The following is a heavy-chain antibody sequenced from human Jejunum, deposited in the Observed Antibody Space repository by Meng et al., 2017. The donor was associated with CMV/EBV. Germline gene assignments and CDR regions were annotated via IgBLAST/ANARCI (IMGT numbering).Heavy chain of an antibody. J-gene: IGHJ4*02. V-gene: IGHV1-69*10. Sequence: QGQRGRSGAEGKKPGSSVKVACNISGGSFSTYTFSWVRQAPGQGLEWMGGLIPVLNKAKSAPRFQDRVTFTADETTTTAYMELSSLTFEDTAVYFCARGRGNQPLFDYWGQGTLVTVSS. CDR1: GGSFSTYT. CDR3: ARGRGNQPLFDY. D-gene: IGHD2/OR15-2a*01. CDR2: LIPVLNKA.